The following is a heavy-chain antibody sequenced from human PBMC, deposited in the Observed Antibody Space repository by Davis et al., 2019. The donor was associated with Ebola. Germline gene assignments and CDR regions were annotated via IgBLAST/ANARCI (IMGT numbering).Heavy chain of an antibody. CDR1: GYSFTDYW. V-gene: IGHV5-51*01. CDR2: IYPGDSDT. D-gene: IGHD3-10*01. Sequence: GESLKISCRGSGYSFTDYWIGWVRQVPGKGLEWMGVIYPGDSDTRYSPSFQGQVTISADKSFSTAYLQWSGLKASDTAMYSCARMGKSYYDSLWDYWGQGTLVTVSS. CDR3: ARMGKSYYDSLWDY. J-gene: IGHJ4*02.